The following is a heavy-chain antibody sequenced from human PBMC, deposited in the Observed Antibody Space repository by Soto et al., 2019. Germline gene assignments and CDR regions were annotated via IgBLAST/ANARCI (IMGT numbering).Heavy chain of an antibody. CDR1: AYTFTSYG. D-gene: IGHD2-2*01. CDR3: ARDFVVVVLADSHYYYYYRIDV. CDR2: VSAYNGNT. J-gene: IGHJ6*02. Sequence: DSVKVSCKPSAYTFTSYGISWVRQAPGQGLEWMRWVSAYNGNTNYAQKLKGRVTMTTDTSTSTGYMELRTLRSDDTAVYYCARDFVVVVLADSHYYYYYRIDVWGQGTTVTVS. V-gene: IGHV1-18*04.